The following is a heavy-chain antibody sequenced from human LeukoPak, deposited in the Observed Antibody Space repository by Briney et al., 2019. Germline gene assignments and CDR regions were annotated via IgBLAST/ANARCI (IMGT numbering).Heavy chain of an antibody. J-gene: IGHJ5*01. CDR2: IYYSGYT. CDR1: GGSISSYY. D-gene: IGHD3-10*01. Sequence: SDTLSLTCTVSGGSISSYYWSWIRQPPGKGLEWIGYIYYSGYTNYNPSLKSRVTMSVDTSKNQFSLKLSSVTAADTAVYYCATDGMVRGPDAWFDSWGQGTLVTVSS. V-gene: IGHV4-59*12. CDR3: ATDGMVRGPDAWFDS.